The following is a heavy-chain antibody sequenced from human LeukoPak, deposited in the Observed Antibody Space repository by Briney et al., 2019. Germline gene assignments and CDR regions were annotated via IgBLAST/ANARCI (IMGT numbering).Heavy chain of an antibody. Sequence: GGSLRLSCAASGFIFSNHWMNWVRQAPGKGLEWVAIISYDGSNTYYADSVKGRFTISRDNSKNTLYLQMNSLRAEDTAVYYCARGPDSSGSYFDYWGQGTLVTVSS. D-gene: IGHD3-22*01. V-gene: IGHV3-30*03. CDR2: ISYDGSNT. J-gene: IGHJ4*02. CDR1: GFIFSNHW. CDR3: ARGPDSSGSYFDY.